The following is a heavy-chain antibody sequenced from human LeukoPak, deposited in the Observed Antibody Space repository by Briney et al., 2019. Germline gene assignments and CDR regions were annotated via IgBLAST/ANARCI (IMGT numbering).Heavy chain of an antibody. CDR2: IYPGDSDT. CDR1: GYSFTSYW. CDR3: ARKAITMVRGVKYDY. J-gene: IGHJ4*02. V-gene: IGHV5-51*01. Sequence: GESLKISCKGSGYSFTSYWIGWVRQMPGKGLEWMGIIYPGDSDTRYSPSFQGQVTISADKSISTAYLQWSSLKASDTAMYYCARKAITMVRGVKYDYWGQGTLVTVSS. D-gene: IGHD3-10*01.